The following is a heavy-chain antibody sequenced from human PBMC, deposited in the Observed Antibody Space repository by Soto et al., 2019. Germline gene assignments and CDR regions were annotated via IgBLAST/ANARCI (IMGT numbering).Heavy chain of an antibody. J-gene: IGHJ4*02. CDR1: GFTFSSYA. Sequence: VQLVESGGGVVQPGRSLRLSCAASGFTFSSYAMHWVRQAPGKGLEWVAVISYDGSNKYYADSVKGRFTISRDNSKNTLYLQMNSLRAEDTAVYYCARERTDDYGDYGGFDYWGQGTLVTVSS. V-gene: IGHV3-30-3*01. D-gene: IGHD4-17*01. CDR2: ISYDGSNK. CDR3: ARERTDDYGDYGGFDY.